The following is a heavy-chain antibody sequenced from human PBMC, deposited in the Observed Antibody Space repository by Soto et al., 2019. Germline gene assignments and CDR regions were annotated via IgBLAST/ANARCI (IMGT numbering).Heavy chain of an antibody. D-gene: IGHD1-26*01. Sequence: SVKVSCKASGFTFTSSAVQWVRQARGQRLEWIGWIVVGSGNTNYAQKFQERVTITRDMSTSTVYMELSSLRSEDTAVYYCASYSGSYYRVGAFDISGPAPIVTVS. J-gene: IGHJ3*02. CDR2: IVVGSGNT. V-gene: IGHV1-58*01. CDR1: GFTFTSSA. CDR3: ASYSGSYYRVGAFDI.